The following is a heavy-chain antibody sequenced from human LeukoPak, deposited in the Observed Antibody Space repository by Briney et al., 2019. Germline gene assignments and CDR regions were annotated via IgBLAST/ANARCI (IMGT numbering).Heavy chain of an antibody. CDR3: AKGRWTYLDAFDV. D-gene: IGHD1-7*01. V-gene: IGHV3-9*01. Sequence: GGSLRLSCAASGFTFDDYAMHWVRQAPGKGLEWVSGIDWNGGRTLYADSVKGRFTISRDNAQNSQYLQMNSLRPEDTALYYCAKGRWTYLDAFDVWGQGTMVTVSS. CDR2: IDWNGGRT. J-gene: IGHJ3*01. CDR1: GFTFDDYA.